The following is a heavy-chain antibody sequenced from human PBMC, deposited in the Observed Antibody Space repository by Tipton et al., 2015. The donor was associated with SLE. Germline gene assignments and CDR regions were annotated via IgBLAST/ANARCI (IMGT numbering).Heavy chain of an antibody. V-gene: IGHV1-18*01. Sequence: VQSGAEVKKPGASVKVSCKASGYTFTSYGISWVRQAPGQGLEWMGWISAYNGNTNYAQKLQGRVTMTTDTSTSTADMELRSLRSDDTAVYYCARSGFGGVIASYFDYWGQGTLVTVSS. CDR3: ARSGFGGVIASYFDY. D-gene: IGHD3-16*02. J-gene: IGHJ4*02. CDR1: GYTFTSYG. CDR2: ISAYNGNT.